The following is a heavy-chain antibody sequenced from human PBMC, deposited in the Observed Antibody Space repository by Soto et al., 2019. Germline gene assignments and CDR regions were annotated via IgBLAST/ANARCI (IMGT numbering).Heavy chain of an antibody. D-gene: IGHD2-15*01. V-gene: IGHV4-59*01. Sequence: LSETLSLTCTVSGGSISSYYWSWIRQPPGKGLEWIGYIYYSGSTNYNPSLKSRVTISVDTSKNQFSLKLSSVTAADTAVYYCARVGRLTAEGDCSGGSCYSSYAFDIWGQGTMVTVSS. CDR1: GGSISSYY. CDR2: IYYSGST. J-gene: IGHJ3*02. CDR3: ARVGRLTAEGDCSGGSCYSSYAFDI.